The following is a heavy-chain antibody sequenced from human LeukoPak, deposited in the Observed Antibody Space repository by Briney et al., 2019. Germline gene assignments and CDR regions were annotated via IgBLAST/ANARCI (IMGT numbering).Heavy chain of an antibody. Sequence: PGGSLRLSCAASGFTFSNYAMNWVRQAPGKGLEWVTGIRGSGGSTYYADSVKGRFTISRDNSKNTLYLQMKSLRAEDTAVYYCAKKAGSGWFWFDPWGQGTLVTVSS. D-gene: IGHD6-19*01. V-gene: IGHV3-23*01. CDR1: GFTFSNYA. CDR2: IRGSGGST. CDR3: AKKAGSGWFWFDP. J-gene: IGHJ5*02.